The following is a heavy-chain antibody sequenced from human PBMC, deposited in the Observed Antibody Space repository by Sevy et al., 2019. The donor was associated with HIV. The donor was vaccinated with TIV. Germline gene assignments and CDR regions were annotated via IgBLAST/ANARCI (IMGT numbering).Heavy chain of an antibody. V-gene: IGHV3-30-3*01. CDR3: AREIIVVVPAAIHN. J-gene: IGHJ4*02. D-gene: IGHD2-2*01. CDR1: GFTFSSYA. CDR2: ISYDGSNK. Sequence: GGSLRLSCAASGFTFSSYAMHWVRQAPGKGLEWVAVISYDGSNKYYADSVKGRFTISRDNSKNTLYLQMNSLRAEDTAVYHCAREIIVVVPAAIHNWGQGTLVTVSS.